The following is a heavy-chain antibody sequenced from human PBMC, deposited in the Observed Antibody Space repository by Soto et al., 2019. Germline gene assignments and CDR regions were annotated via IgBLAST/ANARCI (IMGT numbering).Heavy chain of an antibody. CDR2: ISYDGSNK. Sequence: QVQLVESGGGVVHPGRSLRLSCAASGFTFSSYGMHWVRQAPGKGLEWVAVISYDGSNKYYADSVKGRFTISRDNSKNALYLQMNSLRGEDTAVYYCAKDNPWFDPWGQGTLVTVSS. J-gene: IGHJ5*02. V-gene: IGHV3-30*18. CDR1: GFTFSSYG. CDR3: AKDNPWFDP.